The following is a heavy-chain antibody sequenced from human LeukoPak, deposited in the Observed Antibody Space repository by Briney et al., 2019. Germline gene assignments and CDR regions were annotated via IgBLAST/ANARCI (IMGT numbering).Heavy chain of an antibody. CDR3: ARVGRFLEWLAT. V-gene: IGHV3-7*03. Sequence: QPGRSLTLSCAASGITFSSYGMHWVRQAPGKGLEWVANIKQDGSEKYYVDSVKGRFTISRDNAKNSLYLQMNSLRAEDTAVYYCARVGRFLEWLATWGQGTLVTVSS. CDR2: IKQDGSEK. J-gene: IGHJ5*02. CDR1: GITFSSYG. D-gene: IGHD3-3*01.